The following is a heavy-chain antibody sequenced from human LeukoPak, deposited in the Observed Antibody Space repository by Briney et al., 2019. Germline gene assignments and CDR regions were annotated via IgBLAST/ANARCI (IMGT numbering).Heavy chain of an antibody. V-gene: IGHV4-59*01. D-gene: IGHD3-10*01. Sequence: NPSETLSLTCSVSGGSMRRYYWTWIRQPPGKGLEWIGYIYYSGGTTYNPALKSRVTISVDTSKNQFSLGLSSVTAADTGVYYCARVSSVLNDQYYNGMDVWGQGTTVTVSS. CDR3: ARVSSVLNDQYYNGMDV. CDR1: GGSMRRYY. CDR2: IYYSGGT. J-gene: IGHJ6*02.